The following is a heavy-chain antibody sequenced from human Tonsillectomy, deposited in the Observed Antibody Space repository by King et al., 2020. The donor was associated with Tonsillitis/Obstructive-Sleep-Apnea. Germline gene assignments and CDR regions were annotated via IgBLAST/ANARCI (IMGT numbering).Heavy chain of an antibody. CDR2: INHSGST. J-gene: IGHJ6*03. CDR3: ASPPGYYVDV. V-gene: IGHV4-34*01. D-gene: IGHD1-14*01. CDR1: GGSFSGYY. Sequence: VQLKQWGAGLLKPSETLSLTCAVYGGSFSGYYWTWIRQPPGKGLEWIGEINHSGSTNYNPSLKSRVTISVDTSKNQFSLKVNSVTAADTAVYYCASPPGYYVDVWGKGTTVTVSS.